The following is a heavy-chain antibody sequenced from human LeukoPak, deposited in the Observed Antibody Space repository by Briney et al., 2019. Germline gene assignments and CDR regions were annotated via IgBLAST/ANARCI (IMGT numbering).Heavy chain of an antibody. CDR3: VRLQDY. CDR1: GFTFSTYG. V-gene: IGHV3-23*01. Sequence: GGSLRLSCVASGFTFSTYGMNWVRQAPGKGLEWVSAISGSGGSTYYADSVKGRFTISRDNSKNTLYLQMNSLRAEDTAVYYCVRLQDYWGQGTLVTVSS. CDR2: ISGSGGST. J-gene: IGHJ4*02. D-gene: IGHD2-15*01.